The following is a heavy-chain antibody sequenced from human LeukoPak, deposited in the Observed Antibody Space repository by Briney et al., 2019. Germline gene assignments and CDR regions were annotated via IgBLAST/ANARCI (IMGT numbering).Heavy chain of an antibody. V-gene: IGHV4-4*07. Sequence: SDTLSLTCTVSGGSISRYYWSWIRQPAGKGLEWIGRIYTSGSTNYNPSLKSRVTMSVDTSKNQFSLKLSSVTAADTAVYYCARGSGWYSGGYYFDYWGLGTLVTVSS. D-gene: IGHD6-19*01. CDR1: GGSISRYY. CDR2: IYTSGST. J-gene: IGHJ4*02. CDR3: ARGSGWYSGGYYFDY.